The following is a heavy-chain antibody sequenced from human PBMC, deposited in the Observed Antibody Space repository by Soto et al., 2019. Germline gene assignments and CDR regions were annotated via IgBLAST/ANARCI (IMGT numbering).Heavy chain of an antibody. CDR2: ISDGGDLT. CDR1: GFAFTGHP. V-gene: IGHV3-23*01. Sequence: GGSLRLSCAASGFAFTGHPMSWVRQAPEKGLEWVAGISDGGDLTYNADTGKGRFTISRDNTRNTLYLQMNSLRAEDTAVYYCARRVIGSSRAFDIWGQGTMVTVSS. CDR3: ARRVIGSSRAFDI. J-gene: IGHJ3*02. D-gene: IGHD3-10*01.